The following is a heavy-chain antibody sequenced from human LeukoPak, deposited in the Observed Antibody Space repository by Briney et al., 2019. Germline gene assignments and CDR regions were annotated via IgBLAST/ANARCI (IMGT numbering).Heavy chain of an antibody. J-gene: IGHJ3*02. CDR3: ARDRGGYCSSTSCPGEFDI. V-gene: IGHV3-48*01. CDR1: GFTFSSYS. CDR2: ISSSSSTI. D-gene: IGHD2-2*01. Sequence: PGGSLRLSCAASGFTFSSYSMNWVRQAPGKGLEWVSYISSSSSTIYYADSVKGRFTISRDNAKNSLHLQMNSLRAEDTAVYYCARDRGGYCSSTSCPGEFDIWGQGTMVTVSS.